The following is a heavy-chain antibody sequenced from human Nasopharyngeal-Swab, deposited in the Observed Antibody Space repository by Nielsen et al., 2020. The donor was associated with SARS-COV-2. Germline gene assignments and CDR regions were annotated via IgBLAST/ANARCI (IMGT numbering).Heavy chain of an antibody. CDR2: IKQDGSEK. CDR3: AARYSSSWWDAFDI. D-gene: IGHD6-13*01. CDR1: GFTFSSYW. V-gene: IGHV3-7*01. J-gene: IGHJ3*02. Sequence: GGSLRLSCAASGFTFSSYWMSWVRQAPGKGLEWVANIKQDGSEKYYMDSVKGRFTISRDNAKNSLYLQMNSLRAEDTAVYYCAARYSSSWWDAFDIWGQGTMVTVSS.